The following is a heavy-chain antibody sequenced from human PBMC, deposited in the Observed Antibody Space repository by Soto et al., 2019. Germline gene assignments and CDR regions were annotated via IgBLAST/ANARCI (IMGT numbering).Heavy chain of an antibody. J-gene: IGHJ3*01. D-gene: IGHD2-21*01. CDR2: IKRDGTVT. CDR3: ARDLSPPGEFFYDAFDV. V-gene: IGHV3-7*04. CDR1: GFTFSAFW. Sequence: EVQLVESGGGLVQPGASLRLSCAASGFTFSAFWMTWLRQAPGKGLEWVANIKRDGTVTHYGDSVEGRCTLSRENAQNSLFRQLNSLRPEDTAMYYCARDLSPPGEFFYDAFDVWGQGTFVTVSS.